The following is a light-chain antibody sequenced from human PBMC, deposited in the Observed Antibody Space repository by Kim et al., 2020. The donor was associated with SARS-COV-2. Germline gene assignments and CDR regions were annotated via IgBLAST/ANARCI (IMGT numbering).Light chain of an antibody. CDR2: DVT. Sequence: QSALTQPPSVSGSPGQSITISCTGTSSDGGGYNFVSWYQRHSGKAPKLMLYDVTKRPSGVSNRFSGSKSGNTASLTISGLQAEDEADYYCSSYTSDSPLYVFGSGTKVTVL. V-gene: IGLV2-14*03. CDR1: SSDGGGYNF. CDR3: SSYTSDSPLYV. J-gene: IGLJ1*01.